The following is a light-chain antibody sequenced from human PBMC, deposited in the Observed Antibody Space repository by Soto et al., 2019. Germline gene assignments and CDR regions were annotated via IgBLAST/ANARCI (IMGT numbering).Light chain of an antibody. Sequence: EIVMTQSPDTLYVSPGERATLSCRASQSVRSNLAWYQQKPGQAPRLLIYGASTRATGLPARFSGSGSGTEFTLTINSLQSEDFAVYYCQQRSNWPLFTFGPGTKVDIK. V-gene: IGKV3-15*01. CDR2: GAS. CDR3: QQRSNWPLFT. J-gene: IGKJ3*01. CDR1: QSVRSN.